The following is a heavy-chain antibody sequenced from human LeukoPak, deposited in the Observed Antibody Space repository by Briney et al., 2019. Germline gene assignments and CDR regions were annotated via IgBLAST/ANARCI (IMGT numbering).Heavy chain of an antibody. Sequence: PSETLSLTCTASGGSISTYYWNWIRQPPGKGLEWIGYIHYSGSTKYNPSLQSRVTISVDTSKKQFSLRLTSVTAADTAVYYCARLMNIAAADFWGQGTLVTVSS. J-gene: IGHJ4*02. CDR1: GGSISTYY. V-gene: IGHV4-59*08. CDR2: IHYSGST. D-gene: IGHD6-13*01. CDR3: ARLMNIAAADF.